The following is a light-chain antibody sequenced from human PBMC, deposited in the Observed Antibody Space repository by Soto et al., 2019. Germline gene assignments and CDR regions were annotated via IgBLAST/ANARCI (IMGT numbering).Light chain of an antibody. CDR1: SSDVGGYDF. CDR2: DVN. Sequence: QSALTQPRSVSGSPGQSVTISCTGTSSDVGGYDFLSWYQQHPAKAPKLIIFDVNKRPSGVPDRFSGSKSGNTASLTISGLQAEDEADYYYCSYAGSYTLYVFGTGTKVTVL. CDR3: CSYAGSYTLYV. J-gene: IGLJ1*01. V-gene: IGLV2-11*01.